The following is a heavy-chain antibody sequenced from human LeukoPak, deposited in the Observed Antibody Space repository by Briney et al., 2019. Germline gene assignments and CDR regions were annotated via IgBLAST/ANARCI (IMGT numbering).Heavy chain of an antibody. J-gene: IGHJ4*02. CDR1: GFTFSSYS. CDR2: ISTSSSYI. CDR3: ARQEARNYYYEGLDY. Sequence: GGSLRLSCAASGFTFSSYSMSWVRQAPGKGLEWVSSISTSSSYIYYADSVRGRFTIDRDNSKNTVYLQLNSLRPDDTAIYFCARQEARNYYYEGLDYWGQGSLVTVSS. V-gene: IGHV3-21*01. D-gene: IGHD3-22*01.